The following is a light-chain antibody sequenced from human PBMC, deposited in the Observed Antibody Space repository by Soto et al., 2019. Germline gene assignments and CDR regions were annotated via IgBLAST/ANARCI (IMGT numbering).Light chain of an antibody. CDR3: KQRGNWPPT. Sequence: EILLTQSPSTLSASPGDRATLSCRASQSVSSCLAWYQQKPGQAPSLLIYVASTRDTGIPARFTGSGSGTDFTLTISSLEPEDFAAYYCKQRGNWPPTFGQGTKVDIK. CDR2: VAS. J-gene: IGKJ1*01. CDR1: QSVSSC. V-gene: IGKV3-11*01.